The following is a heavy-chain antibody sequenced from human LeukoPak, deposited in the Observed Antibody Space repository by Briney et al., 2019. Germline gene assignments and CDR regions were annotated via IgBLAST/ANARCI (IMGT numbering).Heavy chain of an antibody. V-gene: IGHV3-23*01. D-gene: IGHD6-13*01. Sequence: AGGSLRLSCAASGFTFSTYAMSWVRQAPGKGLEWVSAISGSGGSTYYADSVKGRLTISRDNSKNTLYLQMNSLRAEDTSIYFCAKALEQETVIALDSWGQGTLDTVSS. CDR3: AKALEQETVIALDS. CDR1: GFTFSTYA. J-gene: IGHJ4*02. CDR2: ISGSGGST.